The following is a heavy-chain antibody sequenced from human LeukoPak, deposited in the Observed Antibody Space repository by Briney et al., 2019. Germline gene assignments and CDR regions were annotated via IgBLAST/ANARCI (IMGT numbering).Heavy chain of an antibody. V-gene: IGHV3-7*01. D-gene: IGHD3-10*01. CDR2: IKQDGSEK. J-gene: IGHJ5*02. Sequence: GGSLRLSCAASGFTFSTYWMSWVRQAPGKGLEWVANIKQDGSEKYYVDSVKGRFTISRDNAKNSLYLQMNSLRAEDTAVYYCARAGNYYGRHTNWFDPWGQGTLVTVSS. CDR3: ARAGNYYGRHTNWFDP. CDR1: GFTFSTYW.